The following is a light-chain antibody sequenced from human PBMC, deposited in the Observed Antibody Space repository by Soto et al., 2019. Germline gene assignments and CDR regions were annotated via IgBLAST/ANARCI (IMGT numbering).Light chain of an antibody. CDR1: QSVSSSY. CDR3: QQYGSSPRT. J-gene: IGKJ1*01. CDR2: GES. Sequence: EIGVTHSPGTLSLSPGEIATLSWRASQSVSSSYLAWYQQTPGQAPRLLIYGESSRATGIQDRLSGSGSGKDFTLTISRLEPEDFAVYYCQQYGSSPRTFGQVTKVEIK. V-gene: IGKV3-20*01.